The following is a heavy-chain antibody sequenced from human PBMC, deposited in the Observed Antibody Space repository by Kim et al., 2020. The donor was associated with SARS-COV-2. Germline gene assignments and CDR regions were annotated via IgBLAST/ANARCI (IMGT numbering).Heavy chain of an antibody. V-gene: IGHV3-53*01. CDR1: GFTVSSNY. J-gene: IGHJ3*02. D-gene: IGHD1-26*01. CDR2: IYSGGST. CDR3: ARDVGDGYTDDAFDI. Sequence: GGSLRLSCAASGFTVSSNYMSWVRQAPGKGLEWVSVIYSGGSTYYADSVKGRFTISRDNSKNTLYLQMNSLRAEDTAVYYCARDVGDGYTDDAFDIWGQGTMVTVSS.